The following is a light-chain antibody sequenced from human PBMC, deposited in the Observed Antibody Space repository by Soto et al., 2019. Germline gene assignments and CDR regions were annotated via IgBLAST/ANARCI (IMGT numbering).Light chain of an antibody. J-gene: IGLJ1*01. CDR1: SGDVGGYNY. CDR2: EVS. Sequence: QSVLTQPASVSGSPGQSITVSCTGTSGDVGGYNYVSWYQQHPGKAPKLMIYEVSYRPSGVSNRFSGSKSGNTASLTISGLQAEDEADYYCSSYTSSSTLVFGPGTKLNVL. V-gene: IGLV2-14*01. CDR3: SSYTSSSTLV.